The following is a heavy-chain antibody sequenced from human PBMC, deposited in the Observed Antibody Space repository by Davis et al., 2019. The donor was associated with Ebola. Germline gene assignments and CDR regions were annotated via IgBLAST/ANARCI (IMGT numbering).Heavy chain of an antibody. CDR1: GCTFSNSP. J-gene: IGHJ6*02. Sequence: AASVKVSCKASGCTFSNSPLSWLRQAPGQTLEWMGRIIPFLGKGDYAQKFQGRVTFTADRRTSTAYMELSSLRSEDTAMYFCAREGSPSFGVDVWGQGTTVTVSS. CDR3: AREGSPSFGVDV. CDR2: IIPFLGKG. V-gene: IGHV1-69*04. D-gene: IGHD3-3*01.